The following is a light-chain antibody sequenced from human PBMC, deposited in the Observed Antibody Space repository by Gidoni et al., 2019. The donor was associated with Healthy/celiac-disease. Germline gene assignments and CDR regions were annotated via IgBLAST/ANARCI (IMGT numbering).Light chain of an antibody. CDR3: QQYYSTPPLT. J-gene: IGKJ4*01. CDR2: WAS. V-gene: IGKV4-1*01. CDR1: QSVLYSSNNKNY. Sequence: DIVMTQPPDSLAVPLGERATINCKSSQSVLYSSNNKNYLAWYQQKPGQPPKLLIYWASTRESGVPDRFSGSGSGTDFTLTISSLQAEDVAVYYCQQYYSTPPLTFXGXTKVEIK.